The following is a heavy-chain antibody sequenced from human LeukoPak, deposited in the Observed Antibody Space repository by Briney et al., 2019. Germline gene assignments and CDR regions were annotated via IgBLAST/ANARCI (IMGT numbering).Heavy chain of an antibody. CDR3: ARLYNYDYGWGSYRYLNHFYY. Sequence: SETLSLTCAVYGGSFSGYYWSWIRQPPGKGLEWMGGINHSGRTNYNPSLKSRVTISVDTSKNQFSLKLSSVTAADTAVYYCARLYNYDYGWGSYRYLNHFYYWGQESMLAVFS. CDR2: INHSGRT. CDR1: GGSFSGYY. D-gene: IGHD3-16*02. J-gene: IGHJ4*02. V-gene: IGHV4-34*01.